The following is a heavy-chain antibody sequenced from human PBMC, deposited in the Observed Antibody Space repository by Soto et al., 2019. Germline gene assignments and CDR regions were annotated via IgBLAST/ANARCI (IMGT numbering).Heavy chain of an antibody. CDR1: GGSISSYY. V-gene: IGHV4-59*08. Sequence: PSETLSLTCTVSGGSISSYYWSWIRQPPGKGLEWIGYIYYSGSTNYNPSLKSRVTISVDTSKNQFSLKLSSVTAADTAVYYCARHRPYDFLSGPPVYYYYYMDVWGKGTTVTVSS. CDR2: IYYSGST. CDR3: ARHRPYDFLSGPPVYYYYYMDV. J-gene: IGHJ6*03. D-gene: IGHD3-3*01.